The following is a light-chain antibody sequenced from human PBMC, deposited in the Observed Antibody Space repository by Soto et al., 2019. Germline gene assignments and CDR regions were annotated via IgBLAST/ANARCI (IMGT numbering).Light chain of an antibody. CDR1: SSDVGGYNY. J-gene: IGLJ3*02. Sequence: QSALTQPPSASGSPGQSVTISCTGTSSDVGGYNYVSWYQQHPGKAPKLMIYEVSKRPSGVPDRFSGSKSGNTASLTVSGLQAEDEADYYCSSYAGSNKGFGGGTTLTVL. V-gene: IGLV2-8*01. CDR2: EVS. CDR3: SSYAGSNKG.